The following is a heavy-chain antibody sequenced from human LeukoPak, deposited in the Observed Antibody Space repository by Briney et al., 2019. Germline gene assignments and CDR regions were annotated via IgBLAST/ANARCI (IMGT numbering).Heavy chain of an antibody. CDR2: ISGSGGST. J-gene: IGHJ4*02. CDR3: AKDHPRYGGLDY. V-gene: IGHV3-23*01. Sequence: GGSLRLSCAASGFTFSSYAMSWVRQAPGKGLGWVSAISGSGGSTYYADSVKGRFTTSRDNSKNTLYLQMNSLRAEDTAVYYCAKDHPRYGGLDYWGQGTLVTVSS. CDR1: GFTFSSYA. D-gene: IGHD4-23*01.